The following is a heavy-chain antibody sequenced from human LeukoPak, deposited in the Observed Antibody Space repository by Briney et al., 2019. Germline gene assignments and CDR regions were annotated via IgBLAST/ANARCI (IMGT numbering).Heavy chain of an antibody. V-gene: IGHV4-39*01. CDR2: IYYTGST. J-gene: IGHJ4*02. Sequence: SETLSLTCTVSGGSISSSGYYWGWIRQPPGKGLEWIGSIYYTGSTYLNPSLRSRLTLSVDTSKNQFSLTLSSVTAADTAVYYCTTRDQIGSYSDHWGQGALVTVSS. D-gene: IGHD1-26*01. CDR1: GGSISSSGYY. CDR3: TTRDQIGSYSDH.